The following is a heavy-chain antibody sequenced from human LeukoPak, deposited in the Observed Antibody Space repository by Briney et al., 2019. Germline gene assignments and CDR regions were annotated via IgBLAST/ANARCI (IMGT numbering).Heavy chain of an antibody. D-gene: IGHD3-16*02. CDR1: GGSISSYY. CDR2: IYYSGST. V-gene: IGHV4-59*08. Sequence: SETLSLTCTVSGGSISSYYWSWIRQPPGKGLEWIGYIYYSGSTNYNPSLKSRVTISADTSKNQFSLKLSSVTAADTAVYYCATAGYDYVWGSYRYDYWGQGTLVTVSS. CDR3: ATAGYDYVWGSYRYDY. J-gene: IGHJ4*02.